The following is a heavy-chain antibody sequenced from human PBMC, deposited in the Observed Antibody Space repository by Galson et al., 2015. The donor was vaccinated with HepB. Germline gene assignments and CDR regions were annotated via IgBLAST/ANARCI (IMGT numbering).Heavy chain of an antibody. CDR2: IIPILGIA. Sequence: SVKVSCKASGGTFSSYAISWVRQAPGQGLEWMGRIIPILGIANYAQKFQGRVTITADKSTSTAYMELSSLRSEDTAVYYCASSWGYDSTDYWGQGTLVTVSS. CDR3: ASSWGYDSTDY. V-gene: IGHV1-69*04. J-gene: IGHJ4*02. D-gene: IGHD3-22*01. CDR1: GGTFSSYA.